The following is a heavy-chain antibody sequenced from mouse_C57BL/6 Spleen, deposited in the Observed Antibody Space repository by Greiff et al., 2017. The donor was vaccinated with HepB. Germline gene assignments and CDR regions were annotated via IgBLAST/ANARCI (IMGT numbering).Heavy chain of an antibody. CDR3: ARAPYYYGYYAIDY. J-gene: IGHJ4*01. D-gene: IGHD1-1*01. CDR1: GYTFTSYW. V-gene: IGHV1-55*01. CDR2: IYPGSGST. Sequence: QVQLQQPGAELVKPGASVKMSCKASGYTFTSYWITWVKQRPGQGLEWIGDIYPGSGSTNYNEKFKSKATLTVDTASSTAYMQLSSLTSEDSAVYYCARAPYYYGYYAIDYWGQGTSVTVSS.